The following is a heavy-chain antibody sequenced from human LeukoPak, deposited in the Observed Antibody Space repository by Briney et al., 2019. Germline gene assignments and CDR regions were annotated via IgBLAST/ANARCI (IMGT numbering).Heavy chain of an antibody. CDR3: VSGPVVSSINY. CDR1: GGSISSSSYY. CDR2: IYYSGST. Sequence: SETLSLTCTVSGGSISSSSYYWSWIRQPPGKGLEWIGYIYYSGSTNCNPSLKSRVTISVDTSKNQFSLKLSSVTAADTAVYYCVSGPVVSSINYWGQGTLVTVSS. V-gene: IGHV4-61*01. D-gene: IGHD2-2*01. J-gene: IGHJ4*02.